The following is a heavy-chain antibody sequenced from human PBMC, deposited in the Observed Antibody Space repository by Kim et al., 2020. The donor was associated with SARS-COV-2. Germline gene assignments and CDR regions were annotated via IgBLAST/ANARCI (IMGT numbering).Heavy chain of an antibody. D-gene: IGHD2-2*01. V-gene: IGHV3-21*01. Sequence: DSVKGRFTISRDNAKNSLYLQMNSLRAEDTAVYYCARALDPAADSHYYYGMDVWGQGTTVTVSS. CDR3: ARALDPAADSHYYYGMDV. J-gene: IGHJ6*02.